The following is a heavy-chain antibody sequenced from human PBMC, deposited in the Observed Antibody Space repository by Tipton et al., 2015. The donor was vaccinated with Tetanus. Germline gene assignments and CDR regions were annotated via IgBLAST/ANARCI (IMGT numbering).Heavy chain of an antibody. Sequence: RSLRLSCAASGFTFSNSGMHWVRQAPGKGLEWVAIISYDGNYQSYAESVKGRFTISRDNSKSTLFLQMNGLRAEDTAVYYCIYTIRCSAFNYWGQGSLFTVSS. CDR2: ISYDGNYQ. CDR3: IYTIRCSAFNY. V-gene: IGHV3-30*03. J-gene: IGHJ4*02. D-gene: IGHD2-2*02. CDR1: GFTFSNSG.